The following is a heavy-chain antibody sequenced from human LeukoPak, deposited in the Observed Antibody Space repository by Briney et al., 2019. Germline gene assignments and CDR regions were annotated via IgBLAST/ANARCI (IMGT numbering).Heavy chain of an antibody. D-gene: IGHD1-7*01. V-gene: IGHV3-30*18. CDR2: ISYDGSNK. CDR3: AKPPSLNYA. CDR1: GFTFSSYG. Sequence: GGSLRLSCAASGFTFSSYGMHWVRQAPGKGLEWVAVISYDGSNKYYADSVKGRFTISRDNSKNTLYLQMNSLRAEDTAVYYCAKPPSLNYASGQGTLVTVSS. J-gene: IGHJ5*02.